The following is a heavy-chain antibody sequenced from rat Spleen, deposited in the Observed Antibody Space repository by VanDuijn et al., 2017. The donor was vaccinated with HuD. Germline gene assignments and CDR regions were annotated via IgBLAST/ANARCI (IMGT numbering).Heavy chain of an antibody. CDR2: ISPSGGST. CDR3: TRGRRVSYYYVMDA. V-gene: IGHV5-27*01. D-gene: IGHD1-11*01. CDR1: GFTFSNYD. Sequence: EVQLVESGGGLVQPGRSLKLSCAASGFTFSNYDMAWVRQAPTKGLEWVASISPSGGSTYYRDSVKGRFTIPRDKANSTLYLQMDSLRSEDTATYYCTRGRRVSYYYVMDAWGQGASVTVSS. J-gene: IGHJ4*01.